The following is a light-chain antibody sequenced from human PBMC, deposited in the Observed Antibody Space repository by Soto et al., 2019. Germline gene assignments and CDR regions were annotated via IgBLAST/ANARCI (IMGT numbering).Light chain of an antibody. J-gene: IGKJ1*01. CDR2: GAS. CDR1: QSVSSGY. Sequence: EIVLTQSPGTLSLSPGERATLSCRASQSVSSGYLAWYQQKPGQAPRLLIYGASTRATGIPNRFSGSGSGTDFTLTISRLEPEDFAGYYCQQYGSSPWTFGQGTKVEIK. V-gene: IGKV3-20*01. CDR3: QQYGSSPWT.